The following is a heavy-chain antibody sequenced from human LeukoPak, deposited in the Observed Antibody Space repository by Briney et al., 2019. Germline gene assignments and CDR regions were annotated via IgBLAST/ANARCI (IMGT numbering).Heavy chain of an antibody. V-gene: IGHV4-39*07. Sequence: RSSETLSLTCTVSGGSISSSSYYWGWIRQPPGKGLEWIGSIYYSGSTYYNPSLKSRATISVDTSKNQFSLKLSSVTAADTAVYYCARATYYDSSGYPLIFDYWGQGTLVTVSS. D-gene: IGHD3-22*01. CDR1: GGSISSSSYY. CDR3: ARATYYDSSGYPLIFDY. J-gene: IGHJ4*02. CDR2: IYYSGST.